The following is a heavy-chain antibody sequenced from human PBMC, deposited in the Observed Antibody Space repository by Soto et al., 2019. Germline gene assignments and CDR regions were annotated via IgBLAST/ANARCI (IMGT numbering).Heavy chain of an antibody. CDR3: GKDVGDYVPYYYGVDV. CDR1: GFTFKTHA. J-gene: IGHJ6*02. D-gene: IGHD1-26*01. CDR2: IAYDGNEK. V-gene: IGHV3-30*18. Sequence: QVQLVESEGGEVQPGTSLRLSCAASGFTFKTHAMHWVRQASGKGLEWMAVIAYDGNEKFYADSVKGRFTISRDNSKNALYLQINTLRNEDTAVYYCGKDVGDYVPYYYGVDVWGQGTTVTVSS.